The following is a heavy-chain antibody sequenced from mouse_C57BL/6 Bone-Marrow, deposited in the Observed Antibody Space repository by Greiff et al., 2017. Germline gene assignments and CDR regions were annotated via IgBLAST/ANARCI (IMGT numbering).Heavy chain of an antibody. J-gene: IGHJ4*01. CDR1: GYTFTSYW. Sequence: VQLQQPGAELVKPGASVKLSCKASGYTFTSYWMHRVKQRPGQGLEWIGMIHPNSGSTNYNEKFKSKATLTVDKSSSTAYMQLSSLTSEDSAVYYCARPLITTVVAHYAMDYWGQGTSVTVSA. V-gene: IGHV1-64*01. CDR2: IHPNSGST. CDR3: ARPLITTVVAHYAMDY. D-gene: IGHD1-1*01.